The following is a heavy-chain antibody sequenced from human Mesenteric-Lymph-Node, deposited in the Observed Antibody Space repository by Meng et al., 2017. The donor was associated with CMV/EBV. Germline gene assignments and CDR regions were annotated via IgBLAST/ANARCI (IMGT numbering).Heavy chain of an antibody. D-gene: IGHD2-15*01. Sequence: ASVKVSCKASGYTFTGYYMHWVRQAPGQGLEWMGWVNPDSGGTNYAQKFQGRVTMTRDTSISTAYMELTRLRSDDTAVYYCARTYCSGGSCYLGGMDVWGQGTTVTVSS. J-gene: IGHJ6*02. CDR3: ARTYCSGGSCYLGGMDV. CDR2: VNPDSGGT. CDR1: GYTFTGYY. V-gene: IGHV1-2*02.